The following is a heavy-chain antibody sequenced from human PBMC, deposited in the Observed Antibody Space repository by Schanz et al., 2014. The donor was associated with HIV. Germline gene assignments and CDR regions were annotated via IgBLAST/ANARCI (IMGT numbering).Heavy chain of an antibody. J-gene: IGHJ5*02. CDR3: ARDPRDTAMVTGWFDP. CDR1: GFIFSSYT. CDR2: ISGNTNYI. D-gene: IGHD5-18*01. Sequence: EVQLLESGGGLVKPGGSLRLSCAASGFIFSSYTMYWIRQSPGKGLEWVASISGNTNYIYYADSVKGRFTISRDNSKNTLYLQMNSLRAEDTAVYYCARDPRDTAMVTGWFDPWGQGTLVTVSS. V-gene: IGHV3-21*01.